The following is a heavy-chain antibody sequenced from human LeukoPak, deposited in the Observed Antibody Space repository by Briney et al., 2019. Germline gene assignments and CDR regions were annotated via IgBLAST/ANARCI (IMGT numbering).Heavy chain of an antibody. CDR3: AKAPLEELRYFDWLSYYYYMDV. Sequence: GGSLRLSCAASGFTFSSYAMSWVRQAPGKGLEWVSAIGGSGGSTYYADSVKGRFTISRDNSKNTLYLQMNSLRAEDTAVYYCAKAPLEELRYFDWLSYYYYMDVWGKGTTVTVSS. D-gene: IGHD3-9*01. J-gene: IGHJ6*03. CDR1: GFTFSSYA. V-gene: IGHV3-23*01. CDR2: IGGSGGST.